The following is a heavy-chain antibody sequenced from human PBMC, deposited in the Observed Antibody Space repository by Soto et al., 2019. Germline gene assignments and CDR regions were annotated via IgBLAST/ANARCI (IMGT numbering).Heavy chain of an antibody. Sequence: NPSDTLSLTCTFSLGSIVSGTNYLSWIRQPPGKGLEWIANIYYSGSTFYNPSLKIRVTISLDTSKNQFSLKLRSVTAADTAVYYCERNEEGWYFESWGKGTMVNVSS. CDR1: LGSIVSGTNY. J-gene: IGHJ4*02. V-gene: IGHV4-39*01. CDR3: ERNEEGWYFES. CDR2: IYYSGST.